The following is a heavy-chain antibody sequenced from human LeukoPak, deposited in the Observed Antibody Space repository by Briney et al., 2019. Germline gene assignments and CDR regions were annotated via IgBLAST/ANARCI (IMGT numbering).Heavy chain of an antibody. Sequence: PGGSLRLSCAASGFTFSSYSMNWVRQAPGKGLEWVSYISSSSTIYYADSVKGRFTISRDNAKNSLYLQMNSLRAEDTAAYYCARAYCSGGNCYWYFDLWGRGTLVTVSS. D-gene: IGHD2-15*01. J-gene: IGHJ2*01. CDR2: ISSSSTI. CDR3: ARAYCSGGNCYWYFDL. V-gene: IGHV3-48*04. CDR1: GFTFSSYS.